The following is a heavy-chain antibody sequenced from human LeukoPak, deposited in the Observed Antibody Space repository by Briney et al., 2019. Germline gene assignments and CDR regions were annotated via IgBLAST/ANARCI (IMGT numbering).Heavy chain of an antibody. CDR1: GFTFSSYA. D-gene: IGHD3-3*01. CDR2: ISGSGGST. J-gene: IGHJ4*02. CDR3: AKGDYDFWSGPLDY. Sequence: GGSLRLSCAASGFTFSSYAMSWVRQAPGKGLEWVSAISGSGGSTYYADSVKDRFTISRDNSKNTLYLQMNSLRAEDTAVYYCAKGDYDFWSGPLDYWGQGTLVTVSS. V-gene: IGHV3-23*01.